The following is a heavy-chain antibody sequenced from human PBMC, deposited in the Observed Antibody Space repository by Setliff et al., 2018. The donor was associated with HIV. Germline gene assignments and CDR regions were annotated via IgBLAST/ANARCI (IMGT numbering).Heavy chain of an antibody. D-gene: IGHD3-3*02. J-gene: IGHJ6*02. CDR1: GYTFTSYS. V-gene: IGHV1-46*01. Sequence: ASVKVSCKASGYTFTSYSMHWVRQAPGQGLEWMGYINPSGGSANYAQEFQGRSIMTRDTSTSTVYMELTRLRDDDTAVYFCARAGTTILNFFYGMDVWGRGTTVTVSS. CDR3: ARAGTTILNFFYGMDV. CDR2: INPSGGSA.